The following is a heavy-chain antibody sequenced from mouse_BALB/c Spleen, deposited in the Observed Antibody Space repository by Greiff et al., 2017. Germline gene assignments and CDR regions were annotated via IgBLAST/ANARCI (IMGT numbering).Heavy chain of an antibody. CDR2: IDPANGNT. V-gene: IGHV14-3*02. Sequence: VHVKQSGAELVKPGASVKLSCTASGFNIKDTYMHWVKQRPEQGLEWIGRIDPANGNTKYDPKFQGKATITADTSSNTAYLQLSSLTSEDTAVYYCARGYDVGTWFAYWGQGTLVTVSA. CDR1: GFNIKDTY. J-gene: IGHJ3*01. CDR3: ARGYDVGTWFAY. D-gene: IGHD2-14*01.